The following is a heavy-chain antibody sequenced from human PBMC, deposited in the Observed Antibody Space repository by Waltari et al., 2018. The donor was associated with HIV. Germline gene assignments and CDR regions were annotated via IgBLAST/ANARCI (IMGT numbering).Heavy chain of an antibody. J-gene: IGHJ3*01. CDR2: IDPSDSDP. CDR1: GYNLNNYW. D-gene: IGHD3-22*01. Sequence: EVHLVQSGAELKKPGNSLKISCEASGYNLNNYWIGWVRQRPGQAREWMGIIDPSDSDPAYNPSFQGRVVISADKFINSAYLQWSSLEASDTAIYYCATLVDYYFDNGGYVNGGRRAFDVWGRGTLVTVAS. CDR3: ATLVDYYFDNGGYVNGGRRAFDV. V-gene: IGHV5-51*01.